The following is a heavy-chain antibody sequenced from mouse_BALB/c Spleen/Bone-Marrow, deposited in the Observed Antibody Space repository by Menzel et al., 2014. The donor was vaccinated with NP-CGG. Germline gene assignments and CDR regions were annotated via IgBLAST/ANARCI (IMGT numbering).Heavy chain of an antibody. V-gene: IGHV2-6-4*01. D-gene: IGHD2-3*01. CDR3: ARKDGGYYVMDY. CDR2: IWGGGGT. CDR1: GFSLSRYN. J-gene: IGHJ4*01. Sequence: QVQLQQSGSGLVAPSQNLSITCTVSGFSLSRYNIHWIRQPPGKGLEWLGMIWGGGGTDHNSALKSRLRISKDNSKSQIFLKINSLQIDDTAMYYCARKDGGYYVMDYWGQGTSVTVSS.